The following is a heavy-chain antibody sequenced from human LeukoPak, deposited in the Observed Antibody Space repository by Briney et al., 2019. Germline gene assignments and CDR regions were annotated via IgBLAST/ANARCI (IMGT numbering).Heavy chain of an antibody. D-gene: IGHD5-24*01. CDR2: INPNSGGT. Sequence: ASVKVSCKASGYTFTGYYMHWVRQAPGQGLEWMGWINPNSGGTNYAQKFQGRVTMTRDTSISTAYMELSRLRSDDTAVYYCARDRGEMATTPYFDYWGQGTLATVSS. J-gene: IGHJ4*02. V-gene: IGHV1-2*02. CDR1: GYTFTGYY. CDR3: ARDRGEMATTPYFDY.